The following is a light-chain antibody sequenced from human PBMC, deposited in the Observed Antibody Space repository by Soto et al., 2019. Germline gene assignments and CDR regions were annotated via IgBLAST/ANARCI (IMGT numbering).Light chain of an antibody. CDR2: EVV. V-gene: IGLV2-8*01. CDR3: TSYTSSSTLDV. J-gene: IGLJ1*01. CDR1: KSDIGVYDF. Sequence: QSALTQPPSASGSPGQSVTISCTGTKSDIGVYDFVSWYQHHPGKAPRLIIYEVVQRPSGVPDRFSGSKSGNTASLTVSGLQAADEADYFCTSYTSSSTLDVFGTGTRSPS.